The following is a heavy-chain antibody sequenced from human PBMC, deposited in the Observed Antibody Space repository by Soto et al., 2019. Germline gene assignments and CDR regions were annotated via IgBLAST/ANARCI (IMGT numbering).Heavy chain of an antibody. Sequence: GGSLRLSCAASGFTFSSYGMHWVRQAPGKGLEWVAVISYDGRNKYYTDAVKGRFTISRDNSKNTLYLQMSSLRAEDTAVYYCVKDGSSGWPYFYDMDVWGQGTTVTVSS. D-gene: IGHD6-19*01. J-gene: IGHJ6*02. CDR1: GFTFSSYG. CDR2: ISYDGRNK. V-gene: IGHV3-30*18. CDR3: VKDGSSGWPYFYDMDV.